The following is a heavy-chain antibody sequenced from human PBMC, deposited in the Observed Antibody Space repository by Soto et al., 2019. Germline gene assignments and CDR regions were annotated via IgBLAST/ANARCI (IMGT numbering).Heavy chain of an antibody. D-gene: IGHD2-2*01. CDR3: AKDVPATGS. CDR1: GFTFGSSG. Sequence: QVQLVESGGGVVQPGRSLRLSCAASGFTFGSSGMHWVRQAPGKGLEGLAFIRYDGSSEYNSDSVKGRFTISRDNSKNKLYLQMNSLTTEDTAVYYCAKDVPATGSWGQGTLVTVSS. CDR2: IRYDGSSE. J-gene: IGHJ5*02. V-gene: IGHV3-30*18.